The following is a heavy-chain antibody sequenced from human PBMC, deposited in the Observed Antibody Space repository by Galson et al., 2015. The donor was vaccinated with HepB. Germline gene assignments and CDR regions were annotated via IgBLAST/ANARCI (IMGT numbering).Heavy chain of an antibody. CDR1: GDSVSSNSAA. CDR2: TYYRSKWYN. CDR3: ARDSPGRGWVRGGHYWYFDL. D-gene: IGHD3-10*01. Sequence: CAISGDSVSSNSAAWNWIRQSPSRGLEWLGRTYYRSKWYNDYAVSVKSRITINPDTSKNQFSLQLNSVTPEDTAVYYCARDSPGRGWVRGGHYWYFDLWGRGTLVTVSS. V-gene: IGHV6-1*01. J-gene: IGHJ2*01.